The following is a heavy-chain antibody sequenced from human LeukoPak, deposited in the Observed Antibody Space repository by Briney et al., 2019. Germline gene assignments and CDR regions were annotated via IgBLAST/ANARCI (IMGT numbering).Heavy chain of an antibody. V-gene: IGHV3-30*03. CDR3: ARDRDYAFDY. CDR2: ISYDGSNK. D-gene: IGHD4-17*01. CDR1: GFTFSSYG. Sequence: GGSLRLSCAASGFTFSSYGMHWVRQAPGKGLEWVAVISYDGSNKYYADSVKGRFTISRDNAKNSLYLQMDSLRDEDTAVYYCARDRDYAFDYWGQGTLVTVSS. J-gene: IGHJ4*02.